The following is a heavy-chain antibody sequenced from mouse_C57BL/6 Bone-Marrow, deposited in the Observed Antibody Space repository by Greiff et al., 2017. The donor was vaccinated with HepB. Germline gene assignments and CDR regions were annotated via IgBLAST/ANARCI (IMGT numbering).Heavy chain of an antibody. D-gene: IGHD1-1*01. CDR1: GFSFNTYA. Sequence: EVQLVESGGGLVQPKGSLKLSCAASGFSFNTYAMNWVRQAPGKGLEWVARIRSKSNNYATYYADSVKDRFTISRDDSESMLYLQMNNLKTEDTAMDYCVRHRDYYAPFDYWGQGTTLTVSS. J-gene: IGHJ2*01. V-gene: IGHV10-1*01. CDR3: VRHRDYYAPFDY. CDR2: IRSKSNNYAT.